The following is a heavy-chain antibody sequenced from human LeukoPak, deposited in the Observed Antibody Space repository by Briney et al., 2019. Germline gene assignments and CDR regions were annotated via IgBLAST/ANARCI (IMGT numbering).Heavy chain of an antibody. Sequence: GESLKISCKGSGYSFTNYWIGWVRQMPGKGLEWMGIIYPGDSDTRYSPSFQGQVTISADKSTSTAYLQWSSLKASDTAMYYCARHGDAYCGGDCYQYFDYWGQGTLVTVSS. CDR2: IYPGDSDT. D-gene: IGHD2-21*02. V-gene: IGHV5-51*01. J-gene: IGHJ4*02. CDR1: GYSFTNYW. CDR3: ARHGDAYCGGDCYQYFDY.